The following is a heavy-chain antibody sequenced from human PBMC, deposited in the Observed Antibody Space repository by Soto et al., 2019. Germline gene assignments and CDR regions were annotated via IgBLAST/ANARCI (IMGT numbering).Heavy chain of an antibody. J-gene: IGHJ6*02. D-gene: IGHD2-2*01. Sequence: SYRAAEVNFISYGRSWVSQMPGKGLEWMGIIYPGDSDTRYSPSFQGQVTISADKSISTAYLQWSSLKASDTAMYYCARRQYQHYGMDVWGQGTTVTVSS. CDR2: IYPGDSDT. CDR1: EVNFISYG. CDR3: ARRQYQHYGMDV. V-gene: IGHV5-51*01.